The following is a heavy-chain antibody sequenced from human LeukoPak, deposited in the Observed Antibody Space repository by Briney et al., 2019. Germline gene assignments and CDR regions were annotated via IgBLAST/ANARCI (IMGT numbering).Heavy chain of an antibody. CDR1: GFTFSSYS. V-gene: IGHV3-21*04. D-gene: IGHD4-23*01. CDR3: ARGARWAYYFDY. CDR2: ISSSSSYI. J-gene: IGHJ4*02. Sequence: GGSLRLSCAASGFTFSSYSMNWVRQAPGKGLEWVSFISSSSSYIYYADSVKGRFTISRDNAKNSLYLQMNNLRAEDSAIYYCARGARWAYYFDYWGQGSLVTVSS.